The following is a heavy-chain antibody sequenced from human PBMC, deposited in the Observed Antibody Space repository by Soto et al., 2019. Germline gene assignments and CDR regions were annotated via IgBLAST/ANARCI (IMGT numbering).Heavy chain of an antibody. CDR2: IYYSGST. J-gene: IGHJ4*02. CDR3: ARDRRSGSYYGSNFDY. CDR1: GGSISSSSYY. Sequence: SETLSLTCTVSGGSISSSSYYWGWIRQPPGKGLEWIGSIYYSGSTYYNPSLKSRVTISVDTSKNQFSLKLSSVTAADTAVYYCARDRRSGSYYGSNFDYWGQGXLVTVSS. V-gene: IGHV4-39*01. D-gene: IGHD3-10*01.